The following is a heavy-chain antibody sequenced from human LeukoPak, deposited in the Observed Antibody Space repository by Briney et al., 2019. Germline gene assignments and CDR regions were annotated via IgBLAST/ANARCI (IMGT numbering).Heavy chain of an antibody. CDR2: IIPIFGTA. V-gene: IGHV1-69*05. CDR3: AREYVGHCGGDCYFDY. D-gene: IGHD2-21*02. CDR1: EGTFSSYA. J-gene: IGHJ4*02. Sequence: SVKVSCKASEGTFSSYAISWVRQAPGQGLEWMGGIIPIFGTANYAQKFQGRVTITTDESTSTAYMELSSLRSEDTAVYYCAREYVGHCGGDCYFDYWGQGTLVTVSS.